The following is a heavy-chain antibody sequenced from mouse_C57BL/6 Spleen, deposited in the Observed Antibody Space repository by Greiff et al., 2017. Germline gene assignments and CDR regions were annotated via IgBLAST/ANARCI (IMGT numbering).Heavy chain of an antibody. CDR1: GYTFTSYW. J-gene: IGHJ4*01. V-gene: IGHV1-61*01. CDR3: ARLIYYGKGGAMDY. Sequence: QVHVKQSGAELVRPGSSVKLSCKASGYTFTSYWMDWVKQRPGQGLEWIGNIYPSDSETHYNQKFKDKATLTVDKSSSTAYMQLSSLTSEDSAVYYCARLIYYGKGGAMDYWGQGTSVTVSS. CDR2: IYPSDSET. D-gene: IGHD2-1*01.